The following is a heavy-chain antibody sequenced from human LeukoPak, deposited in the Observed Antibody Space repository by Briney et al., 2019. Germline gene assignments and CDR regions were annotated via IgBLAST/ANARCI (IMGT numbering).Heavy chain of an antibody. V-gene: IGHV3-30*02. J-gene: IGHJ5*02. CDR2: IRYDGSNK. D-gene: IGHD3-10*01. Sequence: QPGGSQRLSCAASGFTFSSYGMHWVRQAPGKGLEWVAFIRYDGSNKYYADSVKGRFSISRDNSKNTLYLQMNRLRADDTAVYYCARDRSQEFDPWGQGTLVTVSS. CDR1: GFTFSSYG. CDR3: ARDRSQEFDP.